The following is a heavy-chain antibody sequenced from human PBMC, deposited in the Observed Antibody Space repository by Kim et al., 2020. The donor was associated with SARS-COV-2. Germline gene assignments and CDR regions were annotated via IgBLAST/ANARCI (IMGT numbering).Heavy chain of an antibody. V-gene: IGHV1-18*01. CDR3: ARGGGGHCRGGACHSGDF. Sequence: ASVKVSCKASDYVFTSYGITWVRQAPGQGLEWMGWISTYNGDTNYAQKLQGRVSMTVDTSTATAYLELQSLRSDDTAVYYCARGGGGHCRGGACHSGDFWGQGTLVTVSS. CDR2: ISTYNGDT. D-gene: IGHD2-21*01. CDR1: DYVFTSYG. J-gene: IGHJ4*02.